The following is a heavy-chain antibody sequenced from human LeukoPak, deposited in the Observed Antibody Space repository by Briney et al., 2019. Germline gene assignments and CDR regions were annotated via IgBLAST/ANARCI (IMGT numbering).Heavy chain of an antibody. CDR3: AKDLSSSSSVVVVAAKHDY. Sequence: GGSLRLSCAASGFTFSSYAMSWVRQAPGKGLEWVSAISGSGGSTYYADSVKGRFTISRDNSKNTLYLQMNSLRAEDTAVYYCAKDLSSSSSVVVVAAKHDYWGQEPWSPSPQ. CDR2: ISGSGGST. D-gene: IGHD2-15*01. V-gene: IGHV3-23*01. J-gene: IGHJ4*01. CDR1: GFTFSSYA.